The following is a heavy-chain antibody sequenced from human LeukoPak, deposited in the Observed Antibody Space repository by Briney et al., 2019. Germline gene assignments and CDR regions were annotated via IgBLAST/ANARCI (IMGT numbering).Heavy chain of an antibody. D-gene: IGHD1-1*01. Sequence: ASVKVSCKASGYTFTSYYMHWVRQAPGQGLEWMGIINPSGGSTSYAQKFQGRVTMTRDTSTSTVYMELSSLRSEDTAVYYCARDDWNDRDYYYCYGMDVWGKGTTVTVSS. CDR3: ARDDWNDRDYYYCYGMDV. CDR1: GYTFTSYY. CDR2: INPSGGST. J-gene: IGHJ6*04. V-gene: IGHV1-46*01.